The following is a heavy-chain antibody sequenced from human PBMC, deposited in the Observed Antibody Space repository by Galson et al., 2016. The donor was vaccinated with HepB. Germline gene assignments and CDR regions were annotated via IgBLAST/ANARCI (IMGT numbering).Heavy chain of an antibody. CDR1: GYSFTSYW. CDR2: IYPGDSDT. Sequence: QSGAEVKKPGESLKISCKASGYSFTSYWIGWVRQMPGKGLEWMGIIYPGDSDTRYSPSFEGQATISVDKSIVTAYLQWSSLKASDTAVCYCVRGGVQPDFDDWGQGTLVTVSS. CDR3: VRGGVQPDFDD. D-gene: IGHD1-26*01. V-gene: IGHV5-51*01. J-gene: IGHJ4*02.